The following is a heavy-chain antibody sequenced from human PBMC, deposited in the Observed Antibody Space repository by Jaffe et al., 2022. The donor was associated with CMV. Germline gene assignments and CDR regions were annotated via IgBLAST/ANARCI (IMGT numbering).Heavy chain of an antibody. CDR2: IKQDGSEK. Sequence: EVQLVESGGGLVQPGGSLRLSCAASGFTFSSYWMSWVRQAPGKGLEWVANIKQDGSEKYYVDSVKGRFTISRDNAKNSLYLQMNSLRAEDTAVYYCARDSPTGAVTPGVRYWYFDLWGRGTLVTVSS. J-gene: IGHJ2*01. D-gene: IGHD4-17*01. V-gene: IGHV3-7*01. CDR1: GFTFSSYW. CDR3: ARDSPTGAVTPGVRYWYFDL.